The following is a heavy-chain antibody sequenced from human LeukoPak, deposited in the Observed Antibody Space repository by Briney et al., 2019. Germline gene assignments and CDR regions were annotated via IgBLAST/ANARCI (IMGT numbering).Heavy chain of an antibody. V-gene: IGHV3-53*01. CDR3: ARGGSSGLYYFDY. CDR1: GFTLSSNY. D-gene: IGHD3-22*01. CDR2: IYSGGST. Sequence: GGSLRLSCSASGFTLSSNYMSWVRQAPGKGLEWVSVIYSGGSTYYADSVRRRFTISRDNSKNTLYLQMNSLRAADTAVYYCARGGSSGLYYFDYWGQGTLVTVSS. J-gene: IGHJ4*02.